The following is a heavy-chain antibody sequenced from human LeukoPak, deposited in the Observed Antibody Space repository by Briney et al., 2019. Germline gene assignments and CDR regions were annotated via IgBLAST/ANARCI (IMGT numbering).Heavy chain of an antibody. J-gene: IGHJ4*02. CDR1: GFTFSSYA. V-gene: IGHV3-21*01. Sequence: GGSLRLSCAASGFTFSSYAMSWVRQAPGKGLEWVSSISSSSSYIYYADSVKGRFTISRDNAKNSLYLQMNSLRAEDTAVYYCARDRIGYLFDYWGQGTLVTVSS. D-gene: IGHD1-26*01. CDR2: ISSSSSYI. CDR3: ARDRIGYLFDY.